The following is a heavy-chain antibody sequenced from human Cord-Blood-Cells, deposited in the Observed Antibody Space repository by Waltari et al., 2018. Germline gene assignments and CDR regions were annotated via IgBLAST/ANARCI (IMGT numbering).Heavy chain of an antibody. CDR3: ARTMVVPALEGYYFDY. V-gene: IGHV4-34*01. Sequence: QVQLQQWGAGLLKPSETLSLTCAVYGGSFSGYYWSWIRQPPGKGLEGIGEINHSGRTNSTTSLKSRVTISVDTSKNQFSLKLSSVTAADTAVYYCARTMVVPALEGYYFDYWGQGTLVTVSS. D-gene: IGHD2-21*02. CDR1: GGSFSGYY. J-gene: IGHJ4*02. CDR2: INHSGRT.